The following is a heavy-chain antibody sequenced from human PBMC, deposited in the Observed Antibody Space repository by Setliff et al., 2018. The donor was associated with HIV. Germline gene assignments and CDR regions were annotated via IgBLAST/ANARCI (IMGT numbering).Heavy chain of an antibody. Sequence: PGGSLRLSCVASGFPFSAYTMHWVRQAPGKGLEWVAVIWYDGSNKYYADSVKGRFTISRDNSKNTLYLQMNSLRAEDTAVYYCARGGKWDSSGSSAFDIWGQGKMVTVSS. J-gene: IGHJ3*02. D-gene: IGHD3-22*01. CDR1: GFPFSAYT. CDR3: ARGGKWDSSGSSAFDI. CDR2: IWYDGSNK. V-gene: IGHV3-33*08.